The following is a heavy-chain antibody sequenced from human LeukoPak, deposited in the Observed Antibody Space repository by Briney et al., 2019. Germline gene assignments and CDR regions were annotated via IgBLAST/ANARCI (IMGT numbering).Heavy chain of an antibody. CDR2: ISSSSSYI. D-gene: IGHD3-22*01. Sequence: GGSLRLSCAASGFTFSSYSMNWVRQAPAKGLESVSSISSSSSYIYYADSVKGRFTISRDNAKNSLYLQMNSLRAEDTAVYYCARTKDYYDSSGYSPRGYYGMDVWGQGTTVTVSS. J-gene: IGHJ6*02. CDR1: GFTFSSYS. CDR3: ARTKDYYDSSGYSPRGYYGMDV. V-gene: IGHV3-21*01.